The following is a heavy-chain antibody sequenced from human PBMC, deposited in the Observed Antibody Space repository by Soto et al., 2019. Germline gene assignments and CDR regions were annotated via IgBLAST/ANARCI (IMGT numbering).Heavy chain of an antibody. Sequence: PGGSLRLSCAASGFTFSSYGMHWVRQAPGKGLEWVAVIWYDGSNKYYADSVKGRFTISRDNSKNTLYLQMNSLRAEDTAVYYCARERAAAGYDAFDIWGQGTMVTVSS. D-gene: IGHD6-13*01. V-gene: IGHV3-33*01. CDR2: IWYDGSNK. CDR3: ARERAAAGYDAFDI. CDR1: GFTFSSYG. J-gene: IGHJ3*02.